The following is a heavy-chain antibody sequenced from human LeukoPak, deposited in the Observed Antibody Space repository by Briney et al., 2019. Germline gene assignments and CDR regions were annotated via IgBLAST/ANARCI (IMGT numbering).Heavy chain of an antibody. Sequence: GASVKVSCKASGGAFSSYAISWVRQAPGQGLEWMGGIIPIFGTANYAQKFQGRVTITTDESTGTAYMELSSLRSEDTAVYYCAREGDGYNFGYWGQGTLVTVSS. V-gene: IGHV1-69*05. J-gene: IGHJ4*02. D-gene: IGHD5-24*01. CDR2: IIPIFGTA. CDR1: GGAFSSYA. CDR3: AREGDGYNFGY.